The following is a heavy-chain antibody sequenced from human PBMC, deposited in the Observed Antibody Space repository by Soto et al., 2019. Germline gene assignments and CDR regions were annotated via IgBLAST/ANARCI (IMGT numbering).Heavy chain of an antibody. CDR2: IIPSFGTA. Sequence: QVQLVQSGAEGKKPGASVKVSCKASGGTFSSYAISWVRQAPGQGLEWMGGIIPSFGTANYAQKFQGRVTITADESTSTAYMELSSLRSEDTAVYYCARVGNYYGSGSRYYFDYWGQGTLVTVSS. V-gene: IGHV1-69*01. CDR1: GGTFSSYA. J-gene: IGHJ4*02. CDR3: ARVGNYYGSGSRYYFDY. D-gene: IGHD3-10*01.